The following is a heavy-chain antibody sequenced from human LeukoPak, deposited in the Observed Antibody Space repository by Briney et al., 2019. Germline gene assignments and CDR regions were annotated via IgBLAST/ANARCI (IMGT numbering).Heavy chain of an antibody. D-gene: IGHD3-3*01. Sequence: ASVKVSCKASGYTFTSYYMHWVRQAPGQGLEWMGWMNPNSGNTGYAQKFQGRVTITRNTSISTAYMELSSLRSEDTAVYYCARRYYDFWSGYSNAFDIWGQGTMVTVSS. CDR3: ARRYYDFWSGYSNAFDI. J-gene: IGHJ3*02. CDR2: MNPNSGNT. V-gene: IGHV1-8*03. CDR1: GYTFTSYY.